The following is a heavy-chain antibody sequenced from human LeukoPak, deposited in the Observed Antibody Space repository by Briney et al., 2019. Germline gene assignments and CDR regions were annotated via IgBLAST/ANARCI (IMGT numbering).Heavy chain of an antibody. Sequence: SETLSLTCTVSGGSINGYYWTWVRQPPGKGLEWIGQIHYSGRADYNPSLKSRITISVDTSKNQMPLKLTSVTAADTAIYYCARFGVDYDMGVWGQGTTVTVSS. V-gene: IGHV4-59*01. J-gene: IGHJ6*02. CDR1: GGSINGYY. CDR3: ARFGVDYDMGV. CDR2: IHYSGRA. D-gene: IGHD3-16*01.